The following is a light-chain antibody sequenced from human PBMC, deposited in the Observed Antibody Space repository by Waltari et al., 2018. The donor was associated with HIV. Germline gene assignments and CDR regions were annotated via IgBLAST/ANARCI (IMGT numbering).Light chain of an antibody. Sequence: SYILTQPPSVSVAPGKTASITCGGNNIGSHSVHWYQQKPGQAPVLVIDYNDDRPSGIPERFSGAKSGNTATLTISRVEAGDEADYYCQLWDTSTDHYVFGTGTKVTVL. J-gene: IGLJ1*01. CDR3: QLWDTSTDHYV. V-gene: IGLV3-21*04. CDR1: NIGSHS. CDR2: YND.